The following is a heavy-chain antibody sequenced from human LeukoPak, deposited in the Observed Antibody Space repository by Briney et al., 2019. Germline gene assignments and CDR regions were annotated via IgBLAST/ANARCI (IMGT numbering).Heavy chain of an antibody. CDR1: GFTFSVYS. J-gene: IGHJ4*02. Sequence: GGSLRLSCAASGFTFSVYSMNWVRQAPGKGLEWVSAISGSGGSTYYADSVRGRFTISRDNSKNTLYLQMNSLRAEDTAVYYCAKKMSITAASQVDYWGQGTLVTVSS. CDR2: ISGSGGST. D-gene: IGHD1-20*01. V-gene: IGHV3-23*01. CDR3: AKKMSITAASQVDY.